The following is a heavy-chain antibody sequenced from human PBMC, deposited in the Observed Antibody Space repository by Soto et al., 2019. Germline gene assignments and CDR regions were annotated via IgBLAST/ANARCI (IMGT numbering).Heavy chain of an antibody. V-gene: IGHV4-39*01. CDR2: VYYTGSS. CDR3: ARGAYWKGTPNWFDP. Sequence: SETLSLTCTVSGGSISSSSYYWGWIRQSPGKGLEWIGSVYYTGSSYYNPSLKSRVTMSVDTSKNQFSLKLSSVTAADTAVYTCARGAYWKGTPNWFDPWGQGTRVTVSS. CDR1: GGSISSSSYY. J-gene: IGHJ5*02. D-gene: IGHD2-21*01.